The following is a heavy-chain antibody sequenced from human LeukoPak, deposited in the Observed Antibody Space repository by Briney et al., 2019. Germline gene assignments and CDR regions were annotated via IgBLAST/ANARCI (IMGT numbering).Heavy chain of an antibody. CDR3: ARDSADGGKSGYYFDY. CDR1: GFTFKTYG. Sequence: GGSLRLSCAASGFTFKTYGMHWVRQAPGKRLEWVALIWYDGSENYYADSVEGRFTISRDNPKNTLYLQMNNLRAEDTALYYCARDSADGGKSGYYFDYWGQGTLVTVSS. V-gene: IGHV3-33*01. D-gene: IGHD4-23*01. CDR2: IWYDGSEN. J-gene: IGHJ4*02.